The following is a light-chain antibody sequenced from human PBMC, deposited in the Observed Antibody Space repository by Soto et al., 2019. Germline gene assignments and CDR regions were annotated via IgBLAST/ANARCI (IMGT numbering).Light chain of an antibody. J-gene: IGKJ5*01. CDR1: QTFGSN. CDR2: DAY. Sequence: ELVMTQSPGTLSVSPGARATLSCRASQTFGSNLAWYQQKPGQAPRLLIYDAYNRATGIPPRFSGIGSGPDLNLTISSLEPEDSAVDYCQQRPMWPITFGQWTRLE. V-gene: IGKV3-11*01. CDR3: QQRPMWPIT.